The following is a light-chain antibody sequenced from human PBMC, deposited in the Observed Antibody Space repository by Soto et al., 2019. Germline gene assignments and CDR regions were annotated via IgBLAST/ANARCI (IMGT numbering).Light chain of an antibody. CDR1: SSNIGSHN. CDR2: KNN. Sequence: QLVLTQPPSASGTPGQRVSISCSGGSSNIGSHNVYWYQQLPGTAPKLLIFKNNQRPSGVPDRFSGSKSGTSASLAISGLRSEDEADYYCAAWDDSLSGRVFGTGTKVTVL. V-gene: IGLV1-47*01. J-gene: IGLJ1*01. CDR3: AAWDDSLSGRV.